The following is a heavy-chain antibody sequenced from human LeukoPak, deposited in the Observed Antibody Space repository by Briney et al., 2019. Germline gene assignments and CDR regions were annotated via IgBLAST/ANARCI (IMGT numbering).Heavy chain of an antibody. CDR1: GFTFSSYA. D-gene: IGHD2-21*01. J-gene: IGHJ4*02. CDR3: AKVIGPWYYFDY. CDR2: ISGSGGST. Sequence: PGGSLRLSCAASGFTFSSYAMSWVRQAPGKGLEWVSAISGSGGSTYYADSVKGRFTISRGNSKNTLYLQMNSLRAEDTAVYYCAKVIGPWYYFDYWGQGTLVTVSS. V-gene: IGHV3-23*01.